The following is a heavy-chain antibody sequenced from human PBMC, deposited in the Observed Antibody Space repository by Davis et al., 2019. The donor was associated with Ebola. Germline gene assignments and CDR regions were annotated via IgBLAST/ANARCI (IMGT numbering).Heavy chain of an antibody. CDR1: GFTFTYAW. V-gene: IGHV3-15*01. CDR3: TTPTIAVAVSYYYYYGMDV. D-gene: IGHD6-19*01. CDR2: IKSKTDGGTT. J-gene: IGHJ6*04. Sequence: GGSLRLSCAASGFTFTYAWMSWVRQAPGKGLEWVGRIKSKTDGGTTDYAAPVKGRFTISRDDSKNTLYLQMNSLKTEDTAVYYCTTPTIAVAVSYYYYYGMDVWGKGTTVTVSS.